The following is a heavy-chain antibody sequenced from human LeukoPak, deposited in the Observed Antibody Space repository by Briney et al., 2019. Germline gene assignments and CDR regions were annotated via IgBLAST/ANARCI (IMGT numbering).Heavy chain of an antibody. D-gene: IGHD3-3*01. V-gene: IGHV4-61*02. CDR1: GGSISSGSYY. CDR2: IYTSGST. Sequence: SETLSLTCTVSGGSISSGSYYWSWIRQPAGKGLEWIGRIYTSGSTNYNPSLKSRVTILVDTSKNQFSLKLSSVTAADTAVYYCARENDFWSGYFYGMDVWGQGTTVTVSS. CDR3: ARENDFWSGYFYGMDV. J-gene: IGHJ6*02.